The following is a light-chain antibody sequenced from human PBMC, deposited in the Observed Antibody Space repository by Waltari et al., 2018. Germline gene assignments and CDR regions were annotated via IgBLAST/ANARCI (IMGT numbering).Light chain of an antibody. Sequence: DIVMTQSPLSLSVTPGEPASIPCRSSQSLLHSNGYTYLDWYLQKPGQSPQLLIYLGSNRASGVPDRFSGSGSGTDFTLKISRVEAEDVGVFYCMQALQTPRTFGPGTKGDI. CDR3: MQALQTPRT. V-gene: IGKV2-28*01. CDR2: LGS. J-gene: IGKJ3*01. CDR1: QSLLHSNGYTY.